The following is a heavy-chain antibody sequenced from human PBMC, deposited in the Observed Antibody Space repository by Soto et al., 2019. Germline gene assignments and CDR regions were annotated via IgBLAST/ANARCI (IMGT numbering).Heavy chain of an antibody. D-gene: IGHD2-21*01. V-gene: IGHV3-23*01. CDR1: GFTFSSYA. J-gene: IGHJ4*01. Sequence: EVQLLESGGGLVQPGGSLRLSCAASGFTFSSYAMSWVRQAPGKGLEWVSAISGSGGDTYYADSVKGRFTISRDNSRDTLYVQMNSLRPEDTAVYYCAKDEKGQRLAQGGCGDFDCWGQGTLVIVSS. CDR3: AKDEKGQRLAQGGCGDFDC. CDR2: ISGSGGDT.